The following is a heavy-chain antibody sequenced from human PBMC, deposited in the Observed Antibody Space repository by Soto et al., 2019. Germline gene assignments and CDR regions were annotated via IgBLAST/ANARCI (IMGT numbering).Heavy chain of an antibody. J-gene: IGHJ4*02. D-gene: IGHD2-15*01. CDR2: IYSGGST. V-gene: IGHV3-66*01. Sequence: EVQLVESGGGLVQPGGSLRLSCAASGFTVSSNYMSWVLQAPGKGLEWVAVIYSGGSTYYADSVKGRFTTSRDNSKNTLYLQMNSLRAEDTAVYYCASVSNCSGGSCYPTRGNCFDYWGQGTLVTVSS. CDR1: GFTVSSNY. CDR3: ASVSNCSGGSCYPTRGNCFDY.